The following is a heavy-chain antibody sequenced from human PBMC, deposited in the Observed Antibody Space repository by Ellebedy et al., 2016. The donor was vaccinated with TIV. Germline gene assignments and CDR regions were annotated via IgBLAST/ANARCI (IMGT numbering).Heavy chain of an antibody. CDR1: GYTFTSYY. CDR3: AREWQWLAHFDY. CDR2: INPYSGGT. J-gene: IGHJ4*02. V-gene: IGHV1-2*02. Sequence: ASVKVSCKASGYTFTSYYMDWVRQAPGQGLEWMGWINPYSGGTNYAQKFQGRVTMTRDTSISTAYMELSRLRSDDTAVYYCAREWQWLAHFDYWGQGTLVTVSS. D-gene: IGHD6-19*01.